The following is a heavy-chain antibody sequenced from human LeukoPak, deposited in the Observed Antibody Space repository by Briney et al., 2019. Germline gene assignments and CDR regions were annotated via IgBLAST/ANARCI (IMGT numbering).Heavy chain of an antibody. CDR3: ARYSRAAANWCDP. V-gene: IGHV4-59*01. D-gene: IGHD2-21*01. CDR1: GGSISSYY. Sequence: PSETLSLTCIVSGGSISSYYWSWIRQPPGKGLEWIGYIYYSGSTNYNPSLKSRVTISVDTSKNQFSLKLSSVTAADTAVYYCARYSRAAANWCDPWGQGTLVTVSS. CDR2: IYYSGST. J-gene: IGHJ5*02.